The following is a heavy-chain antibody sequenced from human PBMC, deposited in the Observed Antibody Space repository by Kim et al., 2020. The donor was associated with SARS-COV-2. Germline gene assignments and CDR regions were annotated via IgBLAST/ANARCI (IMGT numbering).Heavy chain of an antibody. CDR3: TTIPVPGGGNYFDP. Sequence: GGSLRLSCAGSGFPFRNAWMSWIRQAPGKGLEWVGRIKSKRDGGTTDYAASLKDRFSISRDDSQNMMYLQMNSLKIEDTAVYYCTTIPVPGGGNYFDPWGQGALVTVSP. CDR1: GFPFRNAW. D-gene: IGHD3-16*01. CDR2: IKSKRDGGTT. J-gene: IGHJ5*02. V-gene: IGHV3-15*01.